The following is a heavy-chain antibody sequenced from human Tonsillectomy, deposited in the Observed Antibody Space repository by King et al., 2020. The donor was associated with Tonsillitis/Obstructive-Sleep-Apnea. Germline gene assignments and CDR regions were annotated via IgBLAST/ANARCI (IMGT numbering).Heavy chain of an antibody. CDR1: GFTFSSYS. Sequence: VQLVESGGGLVQPGESLRLSCAASGFTFSSYSMNWVRQAPGKGLEWVSYISSSSSTTYYADSVKGRFTISRDNAKNSLYLQMNSLRDEDTAVYYCARDPAPMMSYYMDVWGKGTTVTVSS. CDR3: ARDPAPMMSYYMDV. V-gene: IGHV3-48*02. D-gene: IGHD3-16*01. J-gene: IGHJ6*03. CDR2: ISSSSSTT.